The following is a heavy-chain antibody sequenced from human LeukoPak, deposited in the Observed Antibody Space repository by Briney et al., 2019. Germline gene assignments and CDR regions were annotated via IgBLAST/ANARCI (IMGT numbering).Heavy chain of an antibody. D-gene: IGHD6-25*01. Sequence: ASVKVSCKASGYTFTIYYMHWVRQAPGQGLEWMGIINPSGGSTSYAQKFQGRVTMTRDTSTSTVYMELSSLRSEDTAVYYCARDGIAAGYWFDPWGQGTLVTVSS. CDR1: GYTFTIYY. J-gene: IGHJ5*02. CDR3: ARDGIAAGYWFDP. V-gene: IGHV1-46*01. CDR2: INPSGGST.